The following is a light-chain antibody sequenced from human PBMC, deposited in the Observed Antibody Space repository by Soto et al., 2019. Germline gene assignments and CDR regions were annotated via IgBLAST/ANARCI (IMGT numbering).Light chain of an antibody. CDR2: KAS. CDR1: ESISRG. J-gene: IGKJ5*01. V-gene: IGKV1-5*03. Sequence: DIQMTQSPSTLSASVGARVTITCRASESISRGLAWYQQKPGKAPKLLIYKASSLESGVPSRFSGSGSGTEFTLTINSLQADDFATYYCQQHNSFSITFGQGTRLEIK. CDR3: QQHNSFSIT.